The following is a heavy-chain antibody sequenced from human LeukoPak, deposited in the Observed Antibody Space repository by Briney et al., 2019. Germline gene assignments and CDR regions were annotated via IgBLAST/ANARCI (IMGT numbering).Heavy chain of an antibody. J-gene: IGHJ4*02. V-gene: IGHV1-18*01. CDR1: GYTFTSYG. Sequence: GASVKVSCKASGYTFTSYGISWVRQAPGQGLEWMGWISAYNGNTNYAQKLQGRVPMTTDTSTSTAYMELRSLRSDDTAVYYCARDSSSSGWYTNFDYWGQGTLVTVSS. D-gene: IGHD6-19*01. CDR3: ARDSSSSGWYTNFDY. CDR2: ISAYNGNT.